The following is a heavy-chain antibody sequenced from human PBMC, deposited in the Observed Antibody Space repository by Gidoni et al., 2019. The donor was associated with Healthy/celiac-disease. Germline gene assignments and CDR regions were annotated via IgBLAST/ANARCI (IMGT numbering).Heavy chain of an antibody. D-gene: IGHD3-9*01. J-gene: IGHJ5*02. Sequence: EVQLVESGGGLVTPGRSLRLSCTASGFTFGDYAMSWFRQAPGKGLEWVGFIRSKAYGGTTEYAASVKGRFTISRDDSKSIAYLQMNSLKTEDTAVYYCTRVGWYFDWYNNWFDPWGQGTLVTVSS. CDR3: TRVGWYFDWYNNWFDP. V-gene: IGHV3-49*05. CDR2: IRSKAYGGTT. CDR1: GFTFGDYA.